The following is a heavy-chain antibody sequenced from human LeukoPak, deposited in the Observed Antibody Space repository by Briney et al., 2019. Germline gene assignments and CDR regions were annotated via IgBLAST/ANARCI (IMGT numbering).Heavy chain of an antibody. CDR3: ANNEHDYDLDY. CDR2: LSGSGITT. V-gene: IGHV3-23*01. D-gene: IGHD4-17*01. Sequence: GGSLRLSCAASGFTFSNSAMSWVRQAPGKGLEWVSTLSGSGITTYYADSVKGRFTISRDNSKNTLYLQMNSLRAEDTAVYYCANNEHDYDLDYWGQGTLVTVSS. J-gene: IGHJ4*02. CDR1: GFTFSNSA.